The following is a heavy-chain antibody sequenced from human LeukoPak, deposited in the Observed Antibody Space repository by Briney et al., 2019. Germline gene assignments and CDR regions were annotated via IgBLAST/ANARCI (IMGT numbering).Heavy chain of an antibody. Sequence: SGPTLVNPTQTLTLTCTFSGFSLTTTGVAVGWIRQPPGKALEWLALIYWDDDKRYNPSLKSRVTITKDTSKNQVVLTMTNMDPVDTATYYCARRTPTVITGGAFDIWGQGTMVAVSS. J-gene: IGHJ3*02. CDR2: IYWDDDK. CDR1: GFSLTTTGVA. CDR3: ARRTPTVITGGAFDI. V-gene: IGHV2-5*02. D-gene: IGHD4-17*01.